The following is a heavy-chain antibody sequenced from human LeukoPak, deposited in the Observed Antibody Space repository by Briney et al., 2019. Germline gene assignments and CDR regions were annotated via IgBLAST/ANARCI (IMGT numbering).Heavy chain of an antibody. V-gene: IGHV3-15*01. CDR2: IKSKTDGGTT. D-gene: IGHD3-22*01. CDR1: GFTFINAW. CDR3: TTDPRYNDSSGHYYLVEAFDV. J-gene: IGHJ3*01. Sequence: GGSLRLSCAASGFTFINAWMSWVRQAPGKGLEWVGHIKSKTDGGTTDYGAPVNGRFTISRDDSKNTVYLQMNSLKTEDTAVYYCTTDPRYNDSSGHYYLVEAFDVWGQGTKVIVSS.